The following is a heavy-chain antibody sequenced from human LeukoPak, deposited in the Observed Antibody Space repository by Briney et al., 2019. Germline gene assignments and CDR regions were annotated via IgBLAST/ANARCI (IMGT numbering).Heavy chain of an antibody. Sequence: GGSLRLSCAASGFIFSNYGMHWVRQAPGKGLEGVAFIRDDGSRKYYADSVKGRFTISRAKNTLYVQMNSLRADDTAVYYCAKDRLAVALPNFDYWGQGTLVTVSS. D-gene: IGHD6-19*01. J-gene: IGHJ4*02. CDR1: GFIFSNYG. CDR2: IRDDGSRK. V-gene: IGHV3-30*02. CDR3: AKDRLAVALPNFDY.